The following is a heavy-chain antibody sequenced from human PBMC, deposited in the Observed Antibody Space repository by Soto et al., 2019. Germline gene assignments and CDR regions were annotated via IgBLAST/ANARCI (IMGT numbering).Heavy chain of an antibody. J-gene: IGHJ4*02. V-gene: IGHV1-18*01. Sequence: ASVKVSCKVSGYTFTSSGITWVRQAPGQGLEWVAWISAYSGNTNYAQILQDRVTVTTETSTSTASLELRSLRSDDTAVYYCAIGLSPFYFDYWGQGTLVTVSS. CDR2: ISAYSGNT. CDR3: AIGLSPFYFDY. CDR1: GYTFTSSG.